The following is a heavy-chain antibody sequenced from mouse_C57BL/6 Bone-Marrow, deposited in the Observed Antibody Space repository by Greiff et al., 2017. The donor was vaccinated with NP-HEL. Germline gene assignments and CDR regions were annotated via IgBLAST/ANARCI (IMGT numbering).Heavy chain of an antibody. Sequence: EVQLQESGEGLVKPGGSLKLSCAASGFTFSSYAMSWVRQTPEKRLEWVAYISSGGDYIYYADTVKGRFTISRDNARNTLYLQMSSLKSEDTAMYYCTRASSAFYAMDYWGQGTSVTVSS. V-gene: IGHV5-9-1*02. J-gene: IGHJ4*01. CDR1: GFTFSSYA. CDR3: TRASSAFYAMDY. CDR2: ISSGGDYI. D-gene: IGHD3-2*02.